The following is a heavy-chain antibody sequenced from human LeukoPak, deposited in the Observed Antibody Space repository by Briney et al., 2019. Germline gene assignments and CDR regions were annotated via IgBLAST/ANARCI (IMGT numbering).Heavy chain of an antibody. CDR3: AKGLVEWALSTGIDY. Sequence: PGGSLRLSGAASGFTFSSYAMSWVRQAPGKGREWGSAISGSGGSTYYADSVKGRFTISRDNSKNTLYLQMNSLRAEDTAVYYCAKGLVEWALSTGIDYWGQGPLVTVSS. V-gene: IGHV3-23*01. CDR1: GFTFSSYA. J-gene: IGHJ4*02. D-gene: IGHD1-26*01. CDR2: ISGSGGST.